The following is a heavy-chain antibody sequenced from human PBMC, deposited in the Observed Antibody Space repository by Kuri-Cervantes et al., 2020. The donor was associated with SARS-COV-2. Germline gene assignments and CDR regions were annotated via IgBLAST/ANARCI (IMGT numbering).Heavy chain of an antibody. J-gene: IGHJ6*02. CDR1: GFTFSSYS. CDR2: ISSSSSYI. CDR3: ARESYYYGMDV. Sequence: ETLSLTCAASGFTFSSYSMNWVRQAPGKGLEWVSSISSSSSYIYYADSVKGRFTISRDNAKNSLYLQMNSLRAEDTAVYYCARESYYYGMDVWGQGTTVTVSS. V-gene: IGHV3-21*01.